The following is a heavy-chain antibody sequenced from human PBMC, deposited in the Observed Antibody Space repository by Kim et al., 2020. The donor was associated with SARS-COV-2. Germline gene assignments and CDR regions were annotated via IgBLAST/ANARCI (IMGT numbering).Heavy chain of an antibody. CDR3: AREKVSTRALSGSYYGMDV. D-gene: IGHD3-22*01. CDR2: IHTSGNT. Sequence: SQTLSLTCTVPGGSITSHYWSWVRQPAGKTLEWVGRIHTSGNTNDTPSLKGRITMSVETSKNQFSRRLRSVTAADTAVYVFAREKVSTRALSGSYYGMDV. J-gene: IGHJ6*01. V-gene: IGHV4-4*07. CDR1: GGSITSHY.